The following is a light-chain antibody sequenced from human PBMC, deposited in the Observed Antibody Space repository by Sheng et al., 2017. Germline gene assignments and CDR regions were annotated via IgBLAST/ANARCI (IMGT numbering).Light chain of an antibody. CDR3: QHRGT. CDR1: QSLTSY. V-gene: IGKV3-11*01. J-gene: IGKJ3*01. Sequence: ETVLTQSPATLSLSPGERATLSCRASQSLTSYLTWYQQKPGQAPRLLIYDTSNRATDIPARFSGSGSGTDFTLTISSLEPEDFAVYYCQHRGTFGPGTKVDI. CDR2: DTS.